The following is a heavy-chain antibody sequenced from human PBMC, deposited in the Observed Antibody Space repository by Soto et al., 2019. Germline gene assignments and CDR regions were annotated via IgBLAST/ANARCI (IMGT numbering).Heavy chain of an antibody. Sequence: QVQLVESGGGLVKPGGALRLSCAASGFTFSDYSMSWIRQAPGKGLEWVSYISNSGSTIYYADSVKGRFTIARDNPKKTLYLQMNSLRAEDTAVYYWARAVAGTFGWFDPWGQGTLVTVSS. J-gene: IGHJ5*02. D-gene: IGHD6-19*01. CDR2: ISNSGSTI. CDR1: GFTFSDYS. CDR3: ARAVAGTFGWFDP. V-gene: IGHV3-11*01.